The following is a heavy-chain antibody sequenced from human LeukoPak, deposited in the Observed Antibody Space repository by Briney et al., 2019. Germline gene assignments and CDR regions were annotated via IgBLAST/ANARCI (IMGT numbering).Heavy chain of an antibody. CDR1: GFTFSSYW. V-gene: IGHV3-7*01. D-gene: IGHD3-22*01. Sequence: GGSPRLSCAASGFTFSSYWMSWVRQAPGKGLEWVANIKQDGSEKYYVDSVKGRFTISRDNAKNSLYLQMNSLRAEDTAVYYCASNYYDSSGYSGDFDYWGQGTLVTVSS. J-gene: IGHJ4*02. CDR2: IKQDGSEK. CDR3: ASNYYDSSGYSGDFDY.